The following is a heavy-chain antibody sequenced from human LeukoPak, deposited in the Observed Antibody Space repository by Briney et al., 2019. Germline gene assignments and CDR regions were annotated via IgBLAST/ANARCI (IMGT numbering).Heavy chain of an antibody. V-gene: IGHV4-30-4*01. CDR3: AGTRSSSWFRYYYYGMDV. D-gene: IGHD6-13*01. CDR1: GGSISSGDYY. J-gene: IGHJ6*02. CDR2: IYYSGST. Sequence: PSETLSLTCTVSGGSISSGDYYWSWIRQPPGKGLEWIGCIYYSGSTYYNPSLKSRVTISVDTSKNQFSLKLSSVTAADTAVYYCAGTRSSSWFRYYYYGMDVWGQGTTVTVSS.